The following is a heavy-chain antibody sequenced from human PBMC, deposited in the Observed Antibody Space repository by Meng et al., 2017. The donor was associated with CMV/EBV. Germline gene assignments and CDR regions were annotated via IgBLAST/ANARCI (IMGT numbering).Heavy chain of an antibody. D-gene: IGHD3-3*01. Sequence: ASVKVSCKASGYTFTSCGISWVRQAPGQGLEWMGWISAYNGNTNYAQKPQGRVTMTTDTSTSTAYMELRSLRSDDTAVYYCARIGYYTIFGNYYGMDVWGQGTTVTVSS. V-gene: IGHV1-18*01. CDR2: ISAYNGNT. CDR3: ARIGYYTIFGNYYGMDV. J-gene: IGHJ6*02. CDR1: GYTFTSCG.